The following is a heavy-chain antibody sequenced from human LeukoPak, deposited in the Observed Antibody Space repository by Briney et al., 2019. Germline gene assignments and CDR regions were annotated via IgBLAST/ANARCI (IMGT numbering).Heavy chain of an antibody. D-gene: IGHD6-19*01. CDR1: GFTFDDYG. V-gene: IGHV3-20*04. J-gene: IGHJ5*02. CDR3: ARTYSSGWYNWFDP. CDR2: INWNGGST. Sequence: RPGGSLRLSCAASGFTFDDYGMSWVRQAPGKGLEWVSGINWNGGSTGYADSVQGRFTISRDNAKNSLYLQMESLRAEDTALYYCARTYSSGWYNWFDPWGQGTLVTVSS.